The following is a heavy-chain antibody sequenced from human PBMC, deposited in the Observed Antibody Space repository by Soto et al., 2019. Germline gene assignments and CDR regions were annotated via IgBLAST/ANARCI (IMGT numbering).Heavy chain of an antibody. CDR2: INSDGSST. D-gene: IGHD2-2*01. Sequence: GGSLRLSCAASGFTFSSYWMHWVRQAPGKGLVWVSRINSDGSSTSYADSVKGRFTISRDNAKNTLYLQMNSLRAEDTAVYYCARVPFSYCSSTSCPFYYYYYGMDVWGQGTTVTVSS. CDR1: GFTFSSYW. V-gene: IGHV3-74*01. J-gene: IGHJ6*02. CDR3: ARVPFSYCSSTSCPFYYYYYGMDV.